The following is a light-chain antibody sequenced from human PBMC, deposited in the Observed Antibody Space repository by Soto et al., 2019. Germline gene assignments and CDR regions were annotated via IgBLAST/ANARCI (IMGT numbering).Light chain of an antibody. J-gene: IGLJ2*01. CDR1: SGHSSYA. V-gene: IGLV4-69*01. CDR3: QTWVTGIQI. Sequence: QAVVTQSPSASASLGASVKLTCTLSSGHSSYAIAWHQQQPEKGPRYLMKLNSDDSHSKGDGIPDRFSGSSSGAERYLTISSLQSEDEADYYCQTWVTGIQIFGGGTKLTVL. CDR2: LNSDDSH.